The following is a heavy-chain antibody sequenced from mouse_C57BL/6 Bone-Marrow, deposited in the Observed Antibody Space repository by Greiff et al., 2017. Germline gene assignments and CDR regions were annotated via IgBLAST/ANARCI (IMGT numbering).Heavy chain of an antibody. CDR2: IYPGDGDT. D-gene: IGHD1-1*01. J-gene: IGHJ3*01. V-gene: IGHV1-82*01. Sequence: VQLQESGPELVKPGASVKISCKASGYAFRSSWMNWVKQRPGKGLEWIGRIYPGDGDTNYNGKFKGKATLTADKSSSTAYMQLSSLTSEDSAVYFCARSRDYGSSPGFAYWGQGTLTVSA. CDR3: ARSRDYGSSPGFAY. CDR1: GYAFRSSW.